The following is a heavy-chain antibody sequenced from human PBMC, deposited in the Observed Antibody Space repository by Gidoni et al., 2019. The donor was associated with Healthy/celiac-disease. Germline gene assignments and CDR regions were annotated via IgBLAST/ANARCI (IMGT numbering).Heavy chain of an antibody. Sequence: QLQLQESGPGLVKPSETLSLTCTVSGGSISSSSYYWGWIRQPPGKGLEWIGSIYYSGSTYYNPSLKSRVTISVDTSKNQFSLKLSSVTAADTAVYYCARHPGGYYYVIDYWGQGTLVTVSS. CDR3: ARHPGGYYYVIDY. CDR1: GGSISSSSYY. D-gene: IGHD3-22*01. V-gene: IGHV4-39*01. J-gene: IGHJ4*02. CDR2: IYYSGST.